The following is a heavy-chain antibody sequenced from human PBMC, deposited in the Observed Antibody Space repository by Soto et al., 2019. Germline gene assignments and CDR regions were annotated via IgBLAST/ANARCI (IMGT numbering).Heavy chain of an antibody. CDR3: ARDCRCTENYYDSSGCDIDY. D-gene: IGHD3-22*01. CDR1: GGTFSSYA. CDR2: IIPIFGTA. Sequence: QVQLVQSGAEVKKPGSSVKVSCKASGGTFSSYAISWVRQAPGQGLEWMGGIIPIFGTANYAQKFQGRVTITADESTSTAYMELSSLRSEYTAVYYCARDCRCTENYYDSSGCDIDYWCQGTLVTVSS. V-gene: IGHV1-69*01. J-gene: IGHJ4*02.